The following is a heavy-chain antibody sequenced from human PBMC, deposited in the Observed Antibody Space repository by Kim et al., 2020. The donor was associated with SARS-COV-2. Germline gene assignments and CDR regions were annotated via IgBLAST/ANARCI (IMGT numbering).Heavy chain of an antibody. CDR1: GFNVSSTF. J-gene: IGHJ4*02. CDR2: VYRGGAT. V-gene: IGHV3-53*01. Sequence: GGSLRLSCAASGFNVSSTFMSWVRQAPGKGLEWVSVVYRGGATYYADSVKDRFTMSCDGFQNRVYLLMNSLHVEDTARYYCVRDWVAVPGGNSWGQGTRVTVSS. D-gene: IGHD6-19*01. CDR3: VRDWVAVPGGNS.